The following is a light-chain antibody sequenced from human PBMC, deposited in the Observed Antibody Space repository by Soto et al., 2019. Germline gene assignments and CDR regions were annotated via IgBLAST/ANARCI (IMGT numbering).Light chain of an antibody. J-gene: IGLJ1*01. CDR3: AAWDDSLNGYV. Sequence: QSVLPQPPSMSEAPRQRVTISCSGSSSNIGNNAVNWYQQLPGKAPKLLIYYDDLLPSGVSDRFSGSKSGTSASLAISGLQSEDEADYYCAAWDDSLNGYVFGTGTKLTVL. V-gene: IGLV1-36*01. CDR2: YDD. CDR1: SSNIGNNA.